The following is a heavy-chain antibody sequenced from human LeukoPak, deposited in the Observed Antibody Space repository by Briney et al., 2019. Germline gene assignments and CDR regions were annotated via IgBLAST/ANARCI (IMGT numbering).Heavy chain of an antibody. Sequence: SETLSLTCTVSGGSISSYYWSWIRQPPGKGLEWIGYIYYSGSTNYNPSLKSRVTIPVDTSKNQFSLKLSSVTAADTAVYYCARDRVTMVRGAPPAPDYYYGMDVWGQGATVTVSS. CDR2: IYYSGST. V-gene: IGHV4-59*01. CDR1: GGSISSYY. CDR3: ARDRVTMVRGAPPAPDYYYGMDV. J-gene: IGHJ6*02. D-gene: IGHD3-10*01.